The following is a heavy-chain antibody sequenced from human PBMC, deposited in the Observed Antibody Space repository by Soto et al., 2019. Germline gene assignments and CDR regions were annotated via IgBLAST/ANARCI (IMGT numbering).Heavy chain of an antibody. CDR3: ARLPILHFNYGMDV. CDR1: GGSISSGDYY. J-gene: IGHJ6*02. V-gene: IGHV4-30-4*01. Sequence: QVQLQESGPGLVKPSQTLSLTCTVSGGSISSGDYYWSWIRQPPGRGLEWIGYIYYSGSTYYNPSLKSRVTISVDTSKNQFSLKLSSVTAADTAAYYCARLPILHFNYGMDVWGQGTTVTVSS. D-gene: IGHD2-2*01. CDR2: IYYSGST.